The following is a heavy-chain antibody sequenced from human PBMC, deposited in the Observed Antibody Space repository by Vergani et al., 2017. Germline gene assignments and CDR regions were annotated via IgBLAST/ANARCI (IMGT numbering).Heavy chain of an antibody. CDR2: INHSGST. V-gene: IGHV4-34*01. CDR3: ARRIDPGIDY. Sequence: QVQLQQWGAGLLKPSETLSLTCAVYGGSFSGYYWSWIRQPPGTGLELVGEINHSGSTNYNPSLRRRVTISVDTSKNQFSLKLSSVTAADTAVSYCARRIDPGIDYWGQGTLVTVYS. D-gene: IGHD2-15*01. CDR1: GGSFSGYY. J-gene: IGHJ4*02.